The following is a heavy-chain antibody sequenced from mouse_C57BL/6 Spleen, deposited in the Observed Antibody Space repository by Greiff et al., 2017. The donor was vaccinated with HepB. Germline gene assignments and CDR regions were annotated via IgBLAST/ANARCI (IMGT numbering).Heavy chain of an antibody. CDR3: ARRTYYYGSSYEWYFDV. CDR2: IYPRDGST. D-gene: IGHD1-1*01. CDR1: GYTFTSYD. J-gene: IGHJ1*03. Sequence: VKLQESGPELVKPGASVKLSCKASGYTFTSYDINWVKQRPGQGLEWIGWIYPRDGSTKYNEKFKGKATLTVDTSSSTAYMELHSLTSEDSAVYFCARRTYYYGSSYEWYFDVWGTGTTVTVSS. V-gene: IGHV1-85*01.